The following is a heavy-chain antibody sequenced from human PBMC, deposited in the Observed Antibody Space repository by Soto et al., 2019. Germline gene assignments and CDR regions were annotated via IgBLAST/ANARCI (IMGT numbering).Heavy chain of an antibody. D-gene: IGHD6-19*01. V-gene: IGHV3-30*18. CDR3: AKQGIEVAGTDYFDY. CDR1: GFIFRSYG. CDR2: ISHDGSKA. J-gene: IGHJ4*02. Sequence: QVQLVESGGGVVQPGKSLRLSCAASGFIFRSYGVHWVRQAPGKGLVWVAVISHDGSKAYYADAVNGRFTISRDNAKNTVYLQMNSLRAEDTAVYYCAKQGIEVAGTDYFDYWGQGAQVTVAS.